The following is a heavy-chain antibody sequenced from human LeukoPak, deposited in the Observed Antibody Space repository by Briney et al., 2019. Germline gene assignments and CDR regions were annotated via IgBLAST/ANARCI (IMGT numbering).Heavy chain of an antibody. J-gene: IGHJ6*02. CDR1: GFTFSSYG. CDR2: ISYDGSNK. CDR3: AKEDGDPPARYYGMDV. D-gene: IGHD4-17*01. Sequence: GRSLRLSCEASGFTFSSYGMHWVRQAPGKGLEWVAVISYDGSNKYYADSVKGRFTISRDNSKNTLYLQMNSLRAEDTAVYYCAKEDGDPPARYYGMDVWGQGTTVTVSS. V-gene: IGHV3-30*18.